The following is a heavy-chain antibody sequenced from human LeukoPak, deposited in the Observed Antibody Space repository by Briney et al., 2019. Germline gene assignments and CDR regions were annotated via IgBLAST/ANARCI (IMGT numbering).Heavy chain of an antibody. CDR1: GYTLTELS. Sequence: ASVKVSCKVSGYTLTELSMHWVRQAPGKGLEWMGGFDPEDGETIYAQKFQGRVTMTEDTSTDTAYMEPSSLRSEDTAVYYCATTAVWSGSYSGGELDYWGQGTLVTVSS. CDR3: ATTAVWSGSYSGGELDY. V-gene: IGHV1-24*01. D-gene: IGHD1-26*01. J-gene: IGHJ4*02. CDR2: FDPEDGET.